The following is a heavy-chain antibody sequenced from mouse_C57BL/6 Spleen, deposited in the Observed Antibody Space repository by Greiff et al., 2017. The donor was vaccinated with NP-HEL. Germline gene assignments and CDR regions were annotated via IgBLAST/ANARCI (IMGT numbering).Heavy chain of an antibody. CDR2: ISSGSSTI. CDR3: AAYYSNYVGAMDY. D-gene: IGHD2-5*01. CDR1: GFTFSDYG. Sequence: VXLVESGGGLVKPGGSLKLSCAASGFTFSDYGMHWVRQAPEKGLEWVAYISSGSSTIYYADTVKGRFTISRDNAKNTLFLQMTSLRSEDTAMYYCAAYYSNYVGAMDYWGQGTSVTVSS. V-gene: IGHV5-17*01. J-gene: IGHJ4*01.